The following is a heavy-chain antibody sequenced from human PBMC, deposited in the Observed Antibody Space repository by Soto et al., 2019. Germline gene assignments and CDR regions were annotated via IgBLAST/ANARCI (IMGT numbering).Heavy chain of an antibody. CDR2: IYYSGST. CDR1: GGSVSSSNFY. V-gene: IGHV4-39*01. CDR3: ARLEGLATFSYYFDY. Sequence: QLQLQESGPGLVKPSETLSLTCTVSGGSVSSSNFYWGWVRQSPGKGLEWIGSIYYSGSTYYNPSLESRVSISVDTSKNQFSLKVISVTAADTAVYYCARLEGLATFSYYFDYWGQGTLVTVSS. J-gene: IGHJ4*02. D-gene: IGHD3-9*01.